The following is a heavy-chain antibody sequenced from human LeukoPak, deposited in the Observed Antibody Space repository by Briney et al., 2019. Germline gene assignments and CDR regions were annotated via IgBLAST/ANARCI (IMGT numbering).Heavy chain of an antibody. CDR2: ISGSGGST. V-gene: IGHV3-23*01. Sequence: PGGSLRLSCAASGFTFSSYAMSWVRQAPGKGLEWVSAISGSGGSTYYADSVKGRFTISRDNSKNTLYLQMNSLRAEDTAVYYCAKASENYDFRSGYYTPYWGQGTLVTVSS. CDR1: GFTFSSYA. CDR3: AKASENYDFRSGYYTPY. D-gene: IGHD3-3*01. J-gene: IGHJ4*02.